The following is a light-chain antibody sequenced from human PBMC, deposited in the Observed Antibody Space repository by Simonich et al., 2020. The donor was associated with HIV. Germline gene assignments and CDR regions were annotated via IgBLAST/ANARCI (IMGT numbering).Light chain of an antibody. CDR2: WAS. CDR3: QQYYDTPQT. J-gene: IGKJ2*01. V-gene: IGKV4-1*01. Sequence: DIVMTQSPDSLAVSLGERATINCKYSQSILYSSNNKNYLAWYQKKPGPPPNLPIYWASPRESGVTARFSGSGSGTDFTLTINSLQAEYVAVYYCQQYYDTPQTFGQGTKLEIK. CDR1: QSILYSSNNKNY.